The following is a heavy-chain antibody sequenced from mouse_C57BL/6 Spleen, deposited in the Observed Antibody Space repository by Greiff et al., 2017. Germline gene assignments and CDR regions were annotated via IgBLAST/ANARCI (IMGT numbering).Heavy chain of an antibody. CDR3: AMNYYGSSSYYFDY. Sequence: VQLQQSGAELVRPGASVKLSCKASGYTFTDYYINWVKQRPGQGLEWIARIYPGSGNTYYNEKFKGKATLTAEKSSSTAYMQLSSLTSEDSAVYFCAMNYYGSSSYYFDYWGQGTTLTVSS. D-gene: IGHD1-1*01. J-gene: IGHJ2*01. V-gene: IGHV1-76*01. CDR1: GYTFTDYY. CDR2: IYPGSGNT.